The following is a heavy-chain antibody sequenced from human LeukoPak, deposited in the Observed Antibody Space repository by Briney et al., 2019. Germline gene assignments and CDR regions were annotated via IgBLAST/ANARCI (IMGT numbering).Heavy chain of an antibody. D-gene: IGHD4-17*01. CDR1: GFTFSSYA. CDR2: ISRSGGST. Sequence: PGGSLRLSCAASGFTFSSYAMSWVRQAPGQGLEWVSAISRSGGSTYYADSVKGRFTISRDNSKNTLYLQMNSLRAEDTAVYYCAKDLFGVTSYDYWGQGTLVTVSS. CDR3: AKDLFGVTSYDY. V-gene: IGHV3-23*01. J-gene: IGHJ4*02.